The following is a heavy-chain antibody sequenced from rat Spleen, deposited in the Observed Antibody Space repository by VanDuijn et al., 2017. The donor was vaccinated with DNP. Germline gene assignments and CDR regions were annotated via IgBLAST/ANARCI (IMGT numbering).Heavy chain of an antibody. CDR1: GFSLTSNS. D-gene: IGHD1-1*01. Sequence: QVQLRESGPGLVQPSQTLSLTCTVSGFSLTSNSVHWVRQPPGRGLEWVGSIWSSGNTDYNSAVQSRLSLSRDTSKSQVFLKMNSLQPEDTGTYYCARHVRYTGDVGALDDWGKGISVTVSS. J-gene: IGHJ4*01. V-gene: IGHV2-1*01. CDR3: ARHVRYTGDVGALDD. CDR2: IWSSGNT.